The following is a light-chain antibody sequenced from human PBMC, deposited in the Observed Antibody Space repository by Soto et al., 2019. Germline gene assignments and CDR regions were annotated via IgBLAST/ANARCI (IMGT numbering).Light chain of an antibody. CDR2: DVT. J-gene: IGLJ2*01. CDR3: ASYASSNTVL. V-gene: IGLV2-14*03. CDR1: SSVIGGYNY. Sequence: QSALTQPASVCGPPGQSITISCTGTSSVIGGYNYVSWYQQHPGKAPKLMIYDVTYRPSGVSNRFSASKSGNTASLTISGLQAEDEADYYCASYASSNTVLFGGGTKVTVL.